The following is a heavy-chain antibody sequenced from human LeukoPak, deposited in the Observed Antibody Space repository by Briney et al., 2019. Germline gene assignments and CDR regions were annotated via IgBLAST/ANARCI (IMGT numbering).Heavy chain of an antibody. CDR3: ARKLTGDRYFYFDY. CDR2: ISGSGGST. V-gene: IGHV3-23*01. J-gene: IGHJ4*02. D-gene: IGHD7-27*01. CDR1: GFTFSSYA. Sequence: GGSLRLSCAASGFTFSSYAMSWVRQAPGKGLEWVSAISGSGGSTYYADSVKGRFTISRDNSKNTLYLQMNGLRAEDTAVYYCARKLTGDRYFYFDYWGQGTLVTVSS.